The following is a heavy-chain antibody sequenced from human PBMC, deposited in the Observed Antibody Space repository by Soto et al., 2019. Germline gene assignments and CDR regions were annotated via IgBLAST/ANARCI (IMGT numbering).Heavy chain of an antibody. V-gene: IGHV4-61*01. CDR2: IYYSGST. J-gene: IGHJ4*02. CDR1: RGSVSNVNYY. Sequence: SASLSITWTGSRGSVSNVNYYWSWIRQPPGKGLEWIGDIYYSGSTDYNPSLKSRVTISVDTSKNQFSLKLSSVTAADTAVYYCARVASAVYFDYWGQGALVTVSS. D-gene: IGHD6-19*01. CDR3: ARVASAVYFDY.